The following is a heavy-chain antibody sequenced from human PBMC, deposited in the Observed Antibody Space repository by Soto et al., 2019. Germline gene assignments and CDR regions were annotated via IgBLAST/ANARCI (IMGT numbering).Heavy chain of an antibody. CDR2: ISAYNGNT. Sequence: ASVEVSCKASGYTFTSYGISWVRQAHGQGLEWMGWISAYNGNTNYAQKLQGRVTMTTDTSTSTAYMELRSLRSDDTAVYYCARDEEIMAYCGGDCPLPFEYWGQGTLVTVSS. J-gene: IGHJ4*02. V-gene: IGHV1-18*01. CDR3: ARDEEIMAYCGGDCPLPFEY. CDR1: GYTFTSYG. D-gene: IGHD2-21*02.